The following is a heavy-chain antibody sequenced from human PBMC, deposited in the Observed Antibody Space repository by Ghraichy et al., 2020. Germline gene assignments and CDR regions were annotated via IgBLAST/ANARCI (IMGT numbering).Heavy chain of an antibody. CDR1: GFPFSSYW. CDR3: ARAYYYYMDV. J-gene: IGHJ6*03. Sequence: GESLNISCAASGFPFSSYWMHWVRQAPGKGLVWVSRINSDGSTTNYADSVKGRFTISRDNAKNTLYLQMNSLRAEDTAVYYCARAYYYYMDVWGKGTTVTVSS. CDR2: INSDGSTT. V-gene: IGHV3-74*01.